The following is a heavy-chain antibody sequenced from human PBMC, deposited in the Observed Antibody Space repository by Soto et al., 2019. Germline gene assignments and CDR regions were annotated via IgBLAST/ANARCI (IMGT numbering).Heavy chain of an antibody. J-gene: IGHJ6*02. CDR3: ARDYYDSSGYYYEGNYYYGMDV. Sequence: ESGGGVVQPGRSLRLSCAASGFTFSSYGMHWVRQAPGKGLEWVAVIWYDGSNKYYADSVKGRFTISRDNSKNTLYLQMNSLRAEDTAVYYCARDYYDSSGYYYEGNYYYGMDVWGQGTTVTVSS. CDR1: GFTFSSYG. V-gene: IGHV3-33*01. D-gene: IGHD3-22*01. CDR2: IWYDGSNK.